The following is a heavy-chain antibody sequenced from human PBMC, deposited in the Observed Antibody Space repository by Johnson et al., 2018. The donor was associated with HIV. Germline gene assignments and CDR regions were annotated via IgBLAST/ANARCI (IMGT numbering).Heavy chain of an antibody. J-gene: IGHJ3*02. D-gene: IGHD3-10*01. CDR2: INWNGGST. CDR3: AKDRDYYGSGLI. Sequence: EQLVESGGGVVRPGGSLRLSCAASGFTFDDYGMTWVRQPPGKGLEWVSSINWNGGSTGYADSVTGRFTISRDNAKNSLYVQMNSLRAEDTAVYYCAKDRDYYGSGLIWGQGTMVTVSS. V-gene: IGHV3-20*04. CDR1: GFTFDDYG.